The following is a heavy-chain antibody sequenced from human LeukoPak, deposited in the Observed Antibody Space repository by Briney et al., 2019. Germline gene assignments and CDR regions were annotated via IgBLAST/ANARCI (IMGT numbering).Heavy chain of an antibody. CDR3: AKEINYYDSSGLDY. V-gene: IGHV3-9*01. Sequence: GGSLRLSCAASGFTFDDYAMHWVRQAPGKGLEWVSGISWNSGSIGYADSVKGRFTISRDNAKNSLYLQMNSLRAEDTALYYCAKEINYYDSSGLDYWGQGTLVTVSS. CDR1: GFTFDDYA. CDR2: ISWNSGSI. J-gene: IGHJ4*02. D-gene: IGHD3-22*01.